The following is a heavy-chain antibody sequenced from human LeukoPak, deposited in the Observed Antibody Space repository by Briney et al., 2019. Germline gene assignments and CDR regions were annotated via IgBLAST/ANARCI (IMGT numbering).Heavy chain of an antibody. V-gene: IGHV3-33*01. D-gene: IGHD1-1*01. CDR2: LWYDGANK. CDR3: ARDPSRCWNDVRTFDS. J-gene: IGHJ4*02. Sequence: GGSLRLSCAASGFTFSNYGMRWVRQAPGKGLEWVALLWYDGANKNYADSVKGRFTISRDNSKNTVYLQMTSLRAEDTALYYCARDPSRCWNDVRTFDSWGQGTLVSVSS. CDR1: GFTFSNYG.